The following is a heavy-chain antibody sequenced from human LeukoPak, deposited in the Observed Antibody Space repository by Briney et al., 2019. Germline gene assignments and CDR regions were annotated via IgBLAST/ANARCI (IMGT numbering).Heavy chain of an antibody. CDR1: GGSFSGYY. V-gene: IGHV4-34*01. D-gene: IGHD2-8*01. CDR2: INHSGST. CDR3: ARLKMVYAYSWFDP. J-gene: IGHJ5*02. Sequence: SETLSLTCAVYGGSFSGYYWSWIRQPPGKGLEWIGEINHSGSTNYNPSLKSRVTISVDTSKNQFSLKLSSVTAADTAVYSCARLKMVYAYSWFDPWGQGTLVTVSS.